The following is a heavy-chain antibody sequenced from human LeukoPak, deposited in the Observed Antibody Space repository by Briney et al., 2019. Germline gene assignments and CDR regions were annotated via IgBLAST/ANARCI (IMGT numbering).Heavy chain of an antibody. CDR2: INPSGGST. CDR3: ARGPRITMIRGGQWYYYMDV. Sequence: ASLKVSCKASGDTFTSYYLYCVRQAPGQGLEWRGIINPSGGSTNYAQKFQGRVTMTRDTSTSTVYMELSSLRSEDTAVYYCARGPRITMIRGGQWYYYMDVWGKGTTVT. J-gene: IGHJ6*03. CDR1: GDTFTSYY. V-gene: IGHV1-46*01. D-gene: IGHD3-10*01.